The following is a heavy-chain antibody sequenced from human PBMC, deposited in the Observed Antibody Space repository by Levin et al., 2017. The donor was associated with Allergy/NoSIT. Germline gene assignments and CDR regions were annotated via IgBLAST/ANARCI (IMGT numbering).Heavy chain of an antibody. CDR1: GFTFSSTY. V-gene: IGHV3-64*01. CDR3: ARGLYHGSGLYYFDY. D-gene: IGHD3-10*01. Sequence: GESLKISCAASGFTFSSTYMHWVRQAPGKGLEHVAAITPSGGSTYYANSVKGRFTISRDNSKSTLYLQMGSLRTEDMAVYYCARGLYHGSGLYYFDYWGQGTLVTVSS. J-gene: IGHJ4*02. CDR2: ITPSGGST.